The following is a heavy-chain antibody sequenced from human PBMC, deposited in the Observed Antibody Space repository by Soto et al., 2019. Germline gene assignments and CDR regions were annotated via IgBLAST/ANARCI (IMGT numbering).Heavy chain of an antibody. J-gene: IGHJ6*03. CDR2: ISAYNGNT. V-gene: IGHV1-18*01. CDR3: ARPVHYCSGGSCSYYYYYYMDV. Sequence: ASVKVSCKASGYTFTSYGISWVRQAPGQGLEWMGWISAYNGNTNYAQKLQGRVTMTTDTSTSTAYMELRSLRSDDTAVYYCARPVHYCSGGSCSYYYYYYMDVWGKGTTVTVSS. CDR1: GYTFTSYG. D-gene: IGHD2-15*01.